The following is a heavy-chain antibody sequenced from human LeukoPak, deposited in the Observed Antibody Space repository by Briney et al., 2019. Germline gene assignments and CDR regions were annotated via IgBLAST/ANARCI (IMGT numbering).Heavy chain of an antibody. CDR1: GFPFDDYA. J-gene: IGHJ6*03. V-gene: IGHV3-9*01. Sequence: QPGRSLRLSCAASGFPFDDYAMHWARHAPGKGLEWVSGISWNGGNIVYADSVKGRFTISRDNAKNSLYLQMSSLRAEDTALYVCAKSALVQSYYYYMDVWGKGTTVTVSS. CDR3: AKSALVQSYYYYMDV. CDR2: ISWNGGNI. D-gene: IGHD6-13*01.